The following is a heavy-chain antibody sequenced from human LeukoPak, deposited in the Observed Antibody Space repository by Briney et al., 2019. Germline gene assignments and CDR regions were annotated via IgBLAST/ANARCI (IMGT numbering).Heavy chain of an antibody. CDR3: AIGPVGCVLFDY. Sequence: SETLSLTCAVYGGSLSGYYWSWIRQPPGKGLEWIGEINHSGSTNYNPSLKSRVTISVDTSKNQFSLKLSSVTAADTAVYYCAIGPVGCVLFDYWGQGTLVIVSS. J-gene: IGHJ4*02. V-gene: IGHV4-34*01. CDR1: GGSLSGYY. D-gene: IGHD6-19*01. CDR2: INHSGST.